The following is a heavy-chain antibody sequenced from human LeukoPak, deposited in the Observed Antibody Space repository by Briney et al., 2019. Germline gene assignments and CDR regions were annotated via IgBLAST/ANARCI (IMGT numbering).Heavy chain of an antibody. CDR2: IYPIDSDT. CDR1: GYTIGSFGSYW. V-gene: IGHV5-51*03. Sequence: KPGESLKISCKGSGYTIGSFGSYWIAWVRRMPGKGLEWMGSIYPIDSDTRYNPSFEGQVTVSVDRSISTAYLQWSSLKASDTAMYYCARVNSARWFFDLWGRGTLVTVSS. CDR3: ARVNSARWFFDL. D-gene: IGHD3-9*01. J-gene: IGHJ4*02.